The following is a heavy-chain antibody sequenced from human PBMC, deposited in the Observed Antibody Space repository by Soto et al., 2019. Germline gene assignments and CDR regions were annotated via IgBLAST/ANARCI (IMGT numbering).Heavy chain of an antibody. CDR1: GFTFSSYA. CDR2: ISGSGGST. V-gene: IGHV3-23*01. Sequence: EVQLLESGGGLVQPGGSLRLSCAASGFTFSSYAMSWVRQAPGKGLEWVSAISGSGGSTYYADSVKGRFTISRDNSKNTLYLQMKSLRAEDTAVYYGARDRECRRSWLSSHNGFDPWGQGTLVSVSS. CDR3: ARDRECRRSWLSSHNGFDP. D-gene: IGHD6-13*01. J-gene: IGHJ5*02.